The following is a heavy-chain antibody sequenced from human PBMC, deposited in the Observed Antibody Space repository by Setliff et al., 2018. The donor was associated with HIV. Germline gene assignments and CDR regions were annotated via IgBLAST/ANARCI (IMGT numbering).Heavy chain of an antibody. Sequence: SETLSLTCTLPGGSISSDDYYWNWIRQPPGKGLEWIGYITYRGSAYYNPSLTSRVTISIDTSTNQFSLNLSCVAAADTAVYYCARHFYGYYGSNGLPIQYWGQGTLVTV. CDR1: GGSISSDDYY. D-gene: IGHD3-22*01. CDR2: ITYRGSA. CDR3: ARHFYGYYGSNGLPIQY. J-gene: IGHJ4*02. V-gene: IGHV4-30-4*08.